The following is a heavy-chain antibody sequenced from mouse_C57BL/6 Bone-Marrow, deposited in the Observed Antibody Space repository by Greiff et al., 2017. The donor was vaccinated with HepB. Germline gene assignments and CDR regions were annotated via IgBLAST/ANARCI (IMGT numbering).Heavy chain of an antibody. Sequence: ESGPGLVKPSQSLSLTCSVTGYSITSGYYWNWIRQFPGNKLEWMGYISYDGSNNYNPSLKNRISITRDTSKNQFFLKLNSVTTEDTATYYCAREGPLYDYDGDWYFDVWGTGTTVTVSS. CDR1: GYSITSGYY. D-gene: IGHD2-4*01. CDR3: AREGPLYDYDGDWYFDV. V-gene: IGHV3-6*01. J-gene: IGHJ1*03. CDR2: ISYDGSN.